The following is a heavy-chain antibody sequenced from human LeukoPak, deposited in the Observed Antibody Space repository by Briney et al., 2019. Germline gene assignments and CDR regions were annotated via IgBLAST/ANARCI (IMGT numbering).Heavy chain of an antibody. CDR3: ARDKLRLGEFSF. CDR2: ISPNRGGT. Sequence: ASVKVSYKTSGYTFTGYYMHWVRQAPGQGLEWMGWISPNRGGTNYAQKFQGRVTLTTETSTSTVYMEMRRLRSDDTAVYYSARDKLRLGEFSFWAQGTLVTVSS. CDR1: GYTFTGYY. D-gene: IGHD3-16*02. V-gene: IGHV1-2*02. J-gene: IGHJ4*02.